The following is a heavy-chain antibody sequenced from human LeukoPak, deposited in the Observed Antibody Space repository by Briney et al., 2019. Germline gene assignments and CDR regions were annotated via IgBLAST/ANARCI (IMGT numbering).Heavy chain of an antibody. Sequence: ASVTVSCTASGYTFTSCGISWVRQAPGQGLEWMGWISAYNGNTNYAQKLQGRVTMTTDTSTSTAYMELRSLRSDDTAVYYCARDTLAAAGSIFDYWGQGTLVTVSS. D-gene: IGHD6-13*01. J-gene: IGHJ4*02. CDR3: ARDTLAAAGSIFDY. CDR2: ISAYNGNT. V-gene: IGHV1-18*01. CDR1: GYTFTSCG.